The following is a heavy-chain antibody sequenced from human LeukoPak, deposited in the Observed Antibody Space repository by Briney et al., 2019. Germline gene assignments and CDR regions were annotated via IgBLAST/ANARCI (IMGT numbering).Heavy chain of an antibody. CDR2: VYPGDSRV. V-gene: IGHV5-51*01. J-gene: IGHJ5*02. D-gene: IGHD1-14*01. CDR3: TRRKFSDNWIDP. CDR1: ENDFATFW. Sequence: GESQKISCKGSENDFATFWFGWVRQMPGKGLEWVGVVYPGDSRVRYNPSFQGQVTLSVDRSTSTAYLQWTSLKASDTAMYFCTRRKFSDNWIDPWGQGTLVTVSS.